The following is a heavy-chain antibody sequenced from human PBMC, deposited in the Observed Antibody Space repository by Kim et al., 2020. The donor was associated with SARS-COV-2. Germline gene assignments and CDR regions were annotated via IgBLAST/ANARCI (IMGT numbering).Heavy chain of an antibody. CDR3: VRGRNYYESSGFCPDM. D-gene: IGHD3-22*01. V-gene: IGHV3-11*06. CDR1: GFTFSDYY. Sequence: GGSLRLSCAASGFTFSDYYMTWIRQAPGKGLEWISFISSGGPYTNYTDSVKGRFTISRDNAKNTVFLQMNRLRAGDTAVYFCVRGRNYYESSGFCPDMWGQGTKVTVSS. CDR2: ISSGGPYT. J-gene: IGHJ3*02.